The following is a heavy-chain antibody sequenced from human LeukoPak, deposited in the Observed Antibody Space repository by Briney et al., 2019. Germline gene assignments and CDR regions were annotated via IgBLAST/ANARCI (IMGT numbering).Heavy chain of an antibody. CDR3: TRESYSGSYYGLREFDY. V-gene: IGHV3-49*04. D-gene: IGHD1-26*01. CDR1: GFTFGDYA. Sequence: PGGSLRLSCTASGFTFGDYAMSWVRQAPGKGLEWVGFIRSKAYGGTTEYAASVKCRFTISRDDSKSIAYLQMNSLKTEDTAVYYCTRESYSGSYYGLREFDYWGQGTLVTVSS. CDR2: IRSKAYGGTT. J-gene: IGHJ4*02.